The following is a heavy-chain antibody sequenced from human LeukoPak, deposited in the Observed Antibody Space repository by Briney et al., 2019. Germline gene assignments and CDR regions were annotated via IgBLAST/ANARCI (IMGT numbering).Heavy chain of an antibody. CDR2: IYYSGNT. V-gene: IGHV4-39*01. Sequence: PSETLSLTCTVSGVSIRSSNSYWGWIRQPPGKGLEWIGSIYYSGNTYYNASLKSQVSISIDTSKNQFSLKLSSVTAADTAVYYCARATAGTTLFEGIDYWGQGTLVTVSS. CDR1: GVSIRSSNSY. J-gene: IGHJ4*02. D-gene: IGHD1-1*01. CDR3: ARATAGTTLFEGIDY.